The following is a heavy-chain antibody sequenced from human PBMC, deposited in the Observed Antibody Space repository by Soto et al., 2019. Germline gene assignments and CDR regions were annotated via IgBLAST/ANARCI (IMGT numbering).Heavy chain of an antibody. CDR2: INSGGTDI. J-gene: IGHJ5*02. Sequence: GGSLRLSCAASGFPFRSYWMHWVRQAPGKGLVWVSVINSGGTDIRYADSVKGRFTISRDNAKNTLYLQMNRLRAEDTAVYYCARAARVTNGDYFDPWGQGTLVTVSS. CDR3: ARAARVTNGDYFDP. V-gene: IGHV3-74*01. D-gene: IGHD3-16*01. CDR1: GFPFRSYW.